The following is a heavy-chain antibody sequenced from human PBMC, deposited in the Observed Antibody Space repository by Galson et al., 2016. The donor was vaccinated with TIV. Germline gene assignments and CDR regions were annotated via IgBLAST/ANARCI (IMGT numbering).Heavy chain of an antibody. CDR2: VSNGGSQT. J-gene: IGHJ4*02. Sequence: SLRLSCAASGFAFSSYSLHWVRQAPGTGPESVAVVSNGGSQTYYANSVRGRFTISRDNFMNTVFLQMNSLRAEDAAVYYCVRDGPEGYNDLDYWGLGTRVTVSS. CDR1: GFAFSSYS. D-gene: IGHD5-24*01. CDR3: VRDGPEGYNDLDY. V-gene: IGHV3-30-3*01.